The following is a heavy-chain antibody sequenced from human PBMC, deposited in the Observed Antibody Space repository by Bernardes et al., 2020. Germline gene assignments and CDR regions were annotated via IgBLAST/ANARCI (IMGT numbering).Heavy chain of an antibody. V-gene: IGHV1-2*06. D-gene: IGHD3-3*01. J-gene: IGHJ4*02. Sequence: ASVKVSCKASGYTFTGYYMHWVRQAPGQGLEWMGRINPNSGGTNYAQKFQGRVTMTRDTSISTAYMELSRLRSDDTAVYYCARDPGDHRFLVYWGQGTLVTVSS. CDR3: ARDPGDHRFLVY. CDR1: GYTFTGYY. CDR2: INPNSGGT.